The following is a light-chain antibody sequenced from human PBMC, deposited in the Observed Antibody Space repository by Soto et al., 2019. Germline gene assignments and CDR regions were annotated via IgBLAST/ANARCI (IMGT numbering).Light chain of an antibody. CDR2: GAS. V-gene: IGKV3-20*01. Sequence: EIVLTQSPGTLSLSPGERATLSCRASQSVSSSYLAWYQQKPGQAPRLLIYGASSRATGIPDRISGSGSGTDFTLTISRLEPEDFAVYYCQQYGSSPQTVGQGTKLEIK. CDR3: QQYGSSPQT. CDR1: QSVSSSY. J-gene: IGKJ2*01.